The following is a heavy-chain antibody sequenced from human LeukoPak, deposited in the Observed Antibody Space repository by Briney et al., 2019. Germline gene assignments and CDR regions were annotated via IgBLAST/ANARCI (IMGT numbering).Heavy chain of an antibody. CDR1: GYTFTSYD. D-gene: IGHD3-9*01. V-gene: IGHV1-8*03. CDR3: ARFHYDILTGYKYFDY. CDR2: MNPNSGNT. J-gene: IGHJ4*02. Sequence: ASVKVSCKASGYTFTSYDINWVRQATGQGLEWMGWMNPNSGNTGYAQKFQGRVTITRNTSISTAYMELSSLRSEDTAVYYCARFHYDILTGYKYFDYWGQGTLVTVSS.